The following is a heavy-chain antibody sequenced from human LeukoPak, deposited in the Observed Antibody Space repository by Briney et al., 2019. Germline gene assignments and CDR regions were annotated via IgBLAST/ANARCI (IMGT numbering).Heavy chain of an antibody. Sequence: PSQTLSLTCTVSGGSISSSDWWTWVRQPPGKGLDWIGEIYHSGSTNYNPSLKSRLSMSLDKSENQFSLKLSSVTAADTAVYYCARVREFCSGGSCYIYFDYWGQGTLVTVSS. CDR1: GGSISSSDW. V-gene: IGHV4-4*02. CDR3: ARVREFCSGGSCYIYFDY. J-gene: IGHJ4*02. CDR2: IYHSGST. D-gene: IGHD2-15*01.